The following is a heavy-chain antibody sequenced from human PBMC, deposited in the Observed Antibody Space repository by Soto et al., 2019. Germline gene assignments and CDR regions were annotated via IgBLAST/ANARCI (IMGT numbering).Heavy chain of an antibody. CDR3: ARRCSGGSCYGVYFDY. V-gene: IGHV4-30-4*01. D-gene: IGHD2-15*01. CDR1: GGSISSGDYY. J-gene: IGHJ4*02. Sequence: QVQLQESGPGLVKPSQTLSLTCTVSGGSISSGDYYWSWIRQPPGKGLEWIWYIYYSGSTYYNPALKSRVTISLDTSKNQLSLKLSSVTAADTAVYYCARRCSGGSCYGVYFDYWCQGTLVTVSS. CDR2: IYYSGST.